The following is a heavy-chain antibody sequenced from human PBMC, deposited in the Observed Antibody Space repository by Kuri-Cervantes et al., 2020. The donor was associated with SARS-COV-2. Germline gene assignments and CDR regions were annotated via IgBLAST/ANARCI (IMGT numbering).Heavy chain of an antibody. CDR2: IYTSGST. Sequence: SCTVSGGSISSGSYYWTWIRQPAGKGLEWIGRIYTSGSTNYNPSLKRRVTISAYTSKNQFPLNLSTVTAADTAVYYCARGIAVAGSKYFDYWGQGSLVTVSS. CDR3: ARGIAVAGSKYFDY. J-gene: IGHJ4*02. CDR1: GGSISSGSYY. D-gene: IGHD6-19*01. V-gene: IGHV4-61*02.